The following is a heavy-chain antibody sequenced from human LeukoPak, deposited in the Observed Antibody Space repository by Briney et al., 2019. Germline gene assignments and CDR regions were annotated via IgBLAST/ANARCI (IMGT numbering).Heavy chain of an antibody. CDR2: IKQDGSEK. D-gene: IGHD5-12*01. V-gene: IGHV3-7*01. CDR1: GFTFSNYW. J-gene: IGHJ4*02. CDR3: ARDLVATYLYYFDY. Sequence: PGGSLRLSCAASGFTFSNYWMIWVRQAPGKGLEWVGNIKQDGSEKRYADSVRGRFSISRDNAQTSLYLQMNSLRAEDTAVYYCARDLVATYLYYFDYWGQGTLVTVSS.